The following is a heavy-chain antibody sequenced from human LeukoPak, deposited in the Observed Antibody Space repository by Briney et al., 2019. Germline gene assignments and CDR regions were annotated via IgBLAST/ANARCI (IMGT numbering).Heavy chain of an antibody. V-gene: IGHV3-23*01. D-gene: IGHD3-10*01. J-gene: IGHJ6*02. CDR2: ISGSGGST. CDR1: GFTFSSYA. CDR3: ARDHGSGYYGMDV. Sequence: GGSLRLSCAASGFTFSSYAMSWVRQAPGKGLEWVSAISGSGGSTYYADSVKGRFTISRDNAKNSLYLQMNSLRAEDTAVYYCARDHGSGYYGMDVWGQGTTVTVSS.